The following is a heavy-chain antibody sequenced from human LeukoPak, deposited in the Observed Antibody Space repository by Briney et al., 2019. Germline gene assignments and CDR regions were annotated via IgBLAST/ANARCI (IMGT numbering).Heavy chain of an antibody. V-gene: IGHV4-34*01. CDR2: INHSGST. J-gene: IGHJ5*02. CDR3: ARSDYYGSGSYPNWFDP. D-gene: IGHD3-10*01. CDR1: GGSFSGYY. Sequence: SETLSLTCAVYGGSFSGYYWSWIRQPPGKGLEWIGEINHSGSTNYNPSLKSRVTISVDTSKNQFSLKLSSVTAADTAVYYCARSDYYGSGSYPNWFDPWGQGTLVTVSS.